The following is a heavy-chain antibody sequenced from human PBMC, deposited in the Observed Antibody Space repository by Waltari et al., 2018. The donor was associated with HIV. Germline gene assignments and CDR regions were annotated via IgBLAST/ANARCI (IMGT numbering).Heavy chain of an antibody. Sequence: QLQLQQWGAGLLKPSETLSRTCAVFGGSFIGFYCSWIRQSPGTGLEWIAEINHSASTNHNPSLQSRVTISVDTSKNQFSLKMTSVTAADTAVYYCVRGRRVSMTLIVPGQYDMDIWGQGTTVTVSS. D-gene: IGHD1-26*01. J-gene: IGHJ6*02. CDR1: GGSFIGFY. CDR2: INHSAST. CDR3: VRGRRVSMTLIVPGQYDMDI. V-gene: IGHV4-34*01.